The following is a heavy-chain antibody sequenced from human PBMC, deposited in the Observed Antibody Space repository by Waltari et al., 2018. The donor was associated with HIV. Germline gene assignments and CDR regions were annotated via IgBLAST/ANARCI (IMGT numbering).Heavy chain of an antibody. CDR2: IYTTGST. CDR1: GGSISSYY. V-gene: IGHV4-4*07. Sequence: QVQLRESGPGLVKPSETLSLTCTVPGGSISSYYWSWIRQPAGKGLEWIGRIYTTGSTNYNPSLKSRVTMSVDTSKNQFSLKLNSVTAADTAVYCASQRWPGRVLDYWGQGTLVTVSS. CDR3: ASQRWPGRVLDY. D-gene: IGHD1-26*01. J-gene: IGHJ4*02.